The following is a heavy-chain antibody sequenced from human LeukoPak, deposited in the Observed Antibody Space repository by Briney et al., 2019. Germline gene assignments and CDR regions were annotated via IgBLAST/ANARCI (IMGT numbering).Heavy chain of an antibody. J-gene: IGHJ4*02. D-gene: IGHD3-9*01. Sequence: GGSLRLSCAVSGVTLSNAWVSWVRQAPGKGLEWVSAISGSGGSTYYADSVKGRFTISRDNSKNTLYLQMNGLRAEDTAVYYCAMGALRYFDWLLSSLDYWGQGTLVTVSS. CDR2: ISGSGGST. CDR1: GVTLSNAW. V-gene: IGHV3-23*01. CDR3: AMGALRYFDWLLSSLDY.